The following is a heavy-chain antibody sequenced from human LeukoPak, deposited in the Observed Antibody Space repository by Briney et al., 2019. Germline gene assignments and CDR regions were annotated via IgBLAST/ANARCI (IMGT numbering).Heavy chain of an antibody. Sequence: GASLKVSCKASGYTFTGYYMHSVRQAPGQGLEWMGWINPNSGGTNYAQKFQGRVTMTRDTSISTAYMELSRLRSDDTAVYYCARDDNYDILTGYSELDYWGQGTLVTVSS. D-gene: IGHD3-9*01. V-gene: IGHV1-2*02. CDR1: GYTFTGYY. CDR3: ARDDNYDILTGYSELDY. CDR2: INPNSGGT. J-gene: IGHJ4*02.